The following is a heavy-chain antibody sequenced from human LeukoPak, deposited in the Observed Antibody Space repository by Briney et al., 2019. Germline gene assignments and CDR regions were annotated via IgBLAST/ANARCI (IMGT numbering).Heavy chain of an antibody. CDR1: GFTLSNYW. CDR2: IRQDGNEK. J-gene: IGHJ4*02. CDR3: ARLRAAQTYDC. Sequence: GGSLRLSCAGAGFTLSNYWMSWVRQAPGKGLEWVANIRQDGNEKYYVDSVKGRFTISRDNPKNSLYLQMNSLRAEDTAIYYCARLRAAQTYDCWGQGALVTVSS. D-gene: IGHD6-13*01. V-gene: IGHV3-7*04.